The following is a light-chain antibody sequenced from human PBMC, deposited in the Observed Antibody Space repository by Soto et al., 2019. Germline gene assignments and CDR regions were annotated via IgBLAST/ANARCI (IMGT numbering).Light chain of an antibody. CDR1: QDVSTN. Sequence: EIVMTQSTATLSVSPGERATLSCTASQDVSTNLAWYQQKPDQAPRLLVYGASTRATVIPARFSGSGSGTDFSLTMSRPQSEDLSISYCKPYNNWPPWTFGQGKKVELK. J-gene: IGKJ1*01. V-gene: IGKV3-15*01. CDR3: KPYNNWPPWT. CDR2: GAS.